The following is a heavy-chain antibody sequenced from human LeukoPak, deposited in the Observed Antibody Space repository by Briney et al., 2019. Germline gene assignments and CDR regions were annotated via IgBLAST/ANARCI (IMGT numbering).Heavy chain of an antibody. CDR3: ARDSGSYCPDY. CDR2: ISSSSSYI. D-gene: IGHD1-26*01. V-gene: IGHV3-21*01. Sequence: PGGSLRLSCAASGFTFSSYSMNWVRQAPGKGLEWVSSISSSSSYIYYADSVKGRFTISRDNSKNTLYLQMNSLRAEDTAVYYCARDSGSYCPDYWGQGTLVTVSS. CDR1: GFTFSSYS. J-gene: IGHJ4*02.